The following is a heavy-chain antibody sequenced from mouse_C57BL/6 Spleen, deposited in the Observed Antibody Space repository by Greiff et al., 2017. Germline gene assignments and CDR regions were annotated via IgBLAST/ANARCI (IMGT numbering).Heavy chain of an antibody. CDR1: GFTFSSYG. D-gene: IGHD2-4*01. CDR2: ISSGGSYT. CDR3: ARRGLEYAMDY. Sequence: EVKLVESGGDLVKPGGSLKLSCAASGFTFSSYGMSWVRQTPDKRLEWVATISSGGSYTYYPDSVKGRFTISRDNAKNTLYLQMSSLKSEDTAMYYCARRGLEYAMDYWGQGTSVTVSS. J-gene: IGHJ4*01. V-gene: IGHV5-6*02.